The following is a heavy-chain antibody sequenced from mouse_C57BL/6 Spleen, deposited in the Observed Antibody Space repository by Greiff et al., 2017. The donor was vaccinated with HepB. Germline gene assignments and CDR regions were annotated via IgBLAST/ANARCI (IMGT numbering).Heavy chain of an antibody. Sequence: QVQLQQSGAELARPGASVKMSCKASGYTFTSYTMHWVKQRPGQGLEWIGYINPSSGYTKYNQKFKDKATLTADKSSSTAYMQLSSLTSEDSAVYYCARGRGNSYAMDYWGQGTSVTVSS. D-gene: IGHD2-1*01. CDR1: GYTFTSYT. J-gene: IGHJ4*01. CDR2: INPSSGYT. CDR3: ARGRGNSYAMDY. V-gene: IGHV1-4*01.